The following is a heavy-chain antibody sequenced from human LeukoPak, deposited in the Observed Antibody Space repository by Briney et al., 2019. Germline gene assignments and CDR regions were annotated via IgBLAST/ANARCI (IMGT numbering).Heavy chain of an antibody. CDR1: GYTFTTYD. Sequence: GASVKVSCKASGYTFTTYDIAWVRQAPGQGLEWMGGLNPTTGNAVYAQKFQGRVTISRNTSINTVYMDLSSLRSDDTAIYYCARRKSLGLFDPWGQGTLVTVSS. CDR2: LNPTTGNA. CDR3: ARRKSLGLFDP. V-gene: IGHV1-8*03. D-gene: IGHD7-27*01. J-gene: IGHJ5*02.